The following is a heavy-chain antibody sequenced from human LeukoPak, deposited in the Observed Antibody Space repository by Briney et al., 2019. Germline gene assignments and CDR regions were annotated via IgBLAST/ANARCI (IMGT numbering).Heavy chain of an antibody. J-gene: IGHJ5*02. Sequence: GGSLRLSCAASGFTFSSYWMSWVLQAPGKGLEWVANIKQDGDENNYVDSVKGRFTISRDNAKTSLYLQMNSLRAEDTAVYYCARDSEAAAAGTGWFDPWGQGTLVTVSS. CDR3: ARDSEAAAAGTGWFDP. CDR2: IKQDGDEN. D-gene: IGHD6-13*01. V-gene: IGHV3-7*01. CDR1: GFTFSSYW.